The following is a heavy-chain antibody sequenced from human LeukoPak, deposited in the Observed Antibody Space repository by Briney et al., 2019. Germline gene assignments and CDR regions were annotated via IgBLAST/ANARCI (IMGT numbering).Heavy chain of an antibody. Sequence: ASVKVCCKASGYTFTSYGISWVRQAPGQGLEWMGWTSAYNGNTNYEQKLQDRVTMTTDTSTSTAYMELRSLRSDDTAVYYCARGQTPNHIVFNYWGQGTLVTVSS. V-gene: IGHV1-18*01. CDR2: TSAYNGNT. CDR3: ARGQTPNHIVFNY. J-gene: IGHJ4*02. CDR1: GYTFTSYG. D-gene: IGHD1-14*01.